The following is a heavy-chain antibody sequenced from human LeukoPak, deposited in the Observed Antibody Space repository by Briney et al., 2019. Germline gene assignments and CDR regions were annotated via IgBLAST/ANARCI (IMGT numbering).Heavy chain of an antibody. CDR3: ARGGSGYDSFDY. Sequence: SETLSLTCTVSGGSIRTYYWSWIRQPPGKGLEWIGYISYSGSTNYNPSLNSRITISVDTSRNQFSLKLSSVTAADTAVYYCARGGSGYDSFDYWGQGTLVTVSS. CDR2: ISYSGST. V-gene: IGHV4-59*01. CDR1: GGSIRTYY. D-gene: IGHD5-12*01. J-gene: IGHJ4*02.